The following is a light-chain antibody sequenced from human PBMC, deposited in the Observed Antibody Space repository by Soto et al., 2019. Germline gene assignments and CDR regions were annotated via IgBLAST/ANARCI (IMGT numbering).Light chain of an antibody. J-gene: IGKJ1*01. CDR1: QSVSSS. Sequence: EIVMTQSPDTLSVFPGEIATLSCRASQSVSSSLAWYQQKPGQAPRLLIYGASTRATGIPARFSGSGSGTEFTLTISSLQSEDFAVYYCQQYNNWLWTFGQGTKVEIK. CDR3: QQYNNWLWT. CDR2: GAS. V-gene: IGKV3-15*01.